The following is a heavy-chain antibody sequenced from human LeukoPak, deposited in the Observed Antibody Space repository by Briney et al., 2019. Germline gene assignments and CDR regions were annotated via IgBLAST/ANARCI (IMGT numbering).Heavy chain of an antibody. CDR3: AKTPQWLVDYFDY. V-gene: IGHV3-23*01. CDR2: ISGSGGST. Sequence: GGSLRLSCAASGFTFSSYAMSWVRQAPGKGLEWVSAISGSGGSTYYADSGKGRFTISRDNSKNTLYLQMNSLRAEDTAVYYCAKTPQWLVDYFDYWGQGTLVTVSS. J-gene: IGHJ4*02. CDR1: GFTFSSYA. D-gene: IGHD6-19*01.